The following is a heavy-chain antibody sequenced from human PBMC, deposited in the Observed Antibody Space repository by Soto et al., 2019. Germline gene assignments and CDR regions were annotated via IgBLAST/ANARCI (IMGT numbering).Heavy chain of an antibody. CDR2: IIPILGIA. CDR3: AREGLELRTAYYYYYMDV. Sequence: VKVSCKASGGTFSSYTISWVRQAPGQGLEWMGRIIPILGIANYAQKFQGRVTITADKSTSTAYMELSSLRSEDTAVYYCAREGLELRTAYYYYYMDVWGKGTTVTVSS. J-gene: IGHJ6*03. V-gene: IGHV1-69*04. CDR1: GGTFSSYT. D-gene: IGHD1-7*01.